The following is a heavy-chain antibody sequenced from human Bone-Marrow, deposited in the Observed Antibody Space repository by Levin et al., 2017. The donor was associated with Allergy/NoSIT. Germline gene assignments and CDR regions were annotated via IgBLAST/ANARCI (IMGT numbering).Heavy chain of an antibody. V-gene: IGHV3-11*01. CDR3: AKELRTGSGAAIDV. CDR1: GFTLSDYY. J-gene: IGHJ3*01. Sequence: GGSLRLSCAASGFTLSDYYMLWIRQAPGKGLEWVSHISPDGNFMSYIDSVKGRFTISRDNAKNSLSLQMSTLRAEDTAIYFCAKELRTGSGAAIDVWGQGTMVTVSS. D-gene: IGHD3-9*01. CDR2: ISPDGNFM.